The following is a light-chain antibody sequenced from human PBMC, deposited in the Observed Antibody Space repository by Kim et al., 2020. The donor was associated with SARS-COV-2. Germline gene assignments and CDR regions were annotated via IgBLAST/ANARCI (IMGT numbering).Light chain of an antibody. Sequence: DIQMTQSPSTLSASVGDSVTITCRASQNIYNWLAWYQQKPGKAPKFLIYKASNLQSGVPSRFSGSGSGTEFTLAISSLQPDDFATYYCQQYNSFPYTFVQGTKLEI. CDR2: KAS. CDR3: QQYNSFPYT. V-gene: IGKV1-5*03. J-gene: IGKJ2*01. CDR1: QNIYNW.